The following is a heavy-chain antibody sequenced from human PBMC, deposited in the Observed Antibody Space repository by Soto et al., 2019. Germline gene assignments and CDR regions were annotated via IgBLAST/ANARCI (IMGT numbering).Heavy chain of an antibody. Sequence: SETLSLTCTVSGGSLSSYYWSWIRQPPGKGLEWIGYIYYSGSTNYNPSLKSRVTISVDTSKNQFSLKLSSVTAADTAVYYCARQKGSGFWRAVDYYYMDVWGKGTTVTVSS. J-gene: IGHJ6*03. V-gene: IGHV4-59*08. D-gene: IGHD3-3*01. CDR3: ARQKGSGFWRAVDYYYMDV. CDR2: IYYSGST. CDR1: GGSLSSYY.